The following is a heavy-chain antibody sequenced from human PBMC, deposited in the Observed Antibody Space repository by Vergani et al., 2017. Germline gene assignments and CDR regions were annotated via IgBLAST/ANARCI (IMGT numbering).Heavy chain of an antibody. CDR1: GYTFTAYY. D-gene: IGHD1-14*01. J-gene: IGHJ4*02. Sequence: QVQLVQSGADVGKPGASVKISCKASGYTFTAYYIHWVRQAPEQGLEWVGVISPDGFSTFYAQKFQGRVTITRDTSTSTVYVEVTSLRSDDTAVYYCAIEPPLTRFFDYWGQGTLVTVSS. V-gene: IGHV1-46*03. CDR3: AIEPPLTRFFDY. CDR2: ISPDGFST.